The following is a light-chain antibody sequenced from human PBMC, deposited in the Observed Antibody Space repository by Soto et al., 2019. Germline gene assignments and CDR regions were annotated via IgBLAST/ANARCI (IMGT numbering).Light chain of an antibody. V-gene: IGKV3-15*01. CDR3: QQYNDWPWT. CDR1: QSVSSN. CDR2: DAS. Sequence: EIVMTQSPVTLSVSPGERATLSCRASQSVSSNLAWYQQKPGQPPSLLIYDASTGATGIPARFSGSGSGTEFTLTISSLQSEDFAAYYCQQYNDWPWTFGQGTKVETK. J-gene: IGKJ1*01.